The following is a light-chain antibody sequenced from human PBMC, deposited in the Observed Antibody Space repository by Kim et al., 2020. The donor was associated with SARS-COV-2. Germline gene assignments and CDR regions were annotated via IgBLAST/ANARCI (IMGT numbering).Light chain of an antibody. CDR1: QSISSW. CDR3: QQYNSYLLT. V-gene: IGKV1-5*03. J-gene: IGKJ4*01. Sequence: DIQMTQSPSTLSASVGDRVTINCRASQSISSWLAWYQQKPGKAPKLLIYKASSLESGVPSRFSGSGSGTEFTLTISSLQPDDFATYYCQQYNSYLLTFGGGTKVDIK. CDR2: KAS.